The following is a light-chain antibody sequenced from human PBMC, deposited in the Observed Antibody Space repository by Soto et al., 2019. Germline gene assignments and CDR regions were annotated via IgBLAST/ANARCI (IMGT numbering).Light chain of an antibody. J-gene: IGKJ4*01. CDR1: HDISNY. CDR2: DAS. V-gene: IGKV1-33*01. CDR3: QQYDNLPLT. Sequence: DIQMTQSPSSLSASVGDRVTITCQASHDISNYLNWYQQKPGKAPKLLIYDASNLETGVPSRFSGSGSGTDFTLSITSLQHDDIATYYCQQYDNLPLTFGGGTKIEIK.